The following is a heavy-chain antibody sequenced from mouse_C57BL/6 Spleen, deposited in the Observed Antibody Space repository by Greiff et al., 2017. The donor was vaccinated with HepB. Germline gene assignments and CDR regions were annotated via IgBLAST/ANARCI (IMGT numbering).Heavy chain of an antibody. D-gene: IGHD1-1*01. Sequence: VQLQQSGAELVRPGASVTLSCKASGYTFTDYEMHWVKQTPVHGLEWIGAIDPETGGTAYNQKFKGKAILTADKSSSTAYMELRSLTSEDSAVYYCTRDPLLNDYWYFDVWGTGTTVTVSS. J-gene: IGHJ1*03. CDR1: GYTFTDYE. CDR2: IDPETGGT. CDR3: TRDPLLNDYWYFDV. V-gene: IGHV1-15*01.